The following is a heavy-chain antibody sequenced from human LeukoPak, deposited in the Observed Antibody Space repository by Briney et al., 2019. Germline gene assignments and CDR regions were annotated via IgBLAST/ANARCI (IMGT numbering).Heavy chain of an antibody. V-gene: IGHV3-23*01. CDR2: ISGSGGST. CDR1: GFTFSSYA. CDR3: AKEGIYCSSTSCIDY. Sequence: PGGSLRLSCAASGFTFSSYAMSWVRQAPGKGLEWVSAISGSGGSTYYADSVKGRFTISRDNSKNTLYMQMNSLRAEDTAVYYCAKEGIYCSSTSCIDYWGQGTLVTVSS. J-gene: IGHJ4*02. D-gene: IGHD2-2*01.